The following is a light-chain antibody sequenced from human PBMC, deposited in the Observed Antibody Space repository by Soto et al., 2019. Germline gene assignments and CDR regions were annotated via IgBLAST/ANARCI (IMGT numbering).Light chain of an antibody. CDR3: QKYDIAPYT. Sequence: ESVLTQSPGTLSLSPGERATLSCRTSQSVIRNYLAWYQQTPGRSPRLLIYGASNRATGIPDRFSGSGSGTDVTLTISGLEAEDFAVYYCQKYDIAPYTFGQGNRLEIK. V-gene: IGKV3-20*01. CDR2: GAS. CDR1: QSVIRNY. J-gene: IGKJ2*01.